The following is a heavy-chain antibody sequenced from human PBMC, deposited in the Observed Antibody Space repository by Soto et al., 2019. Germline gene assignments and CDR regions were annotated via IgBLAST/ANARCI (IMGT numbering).Heavy chain of an antibody. V-gene: IGHV3-30-3*01. CDR2: ISYDGSNK. CDR3: ARDRLRVATYFQH. D-gene: IGHD5-12*01. Sequence: GGSLRLSCAASGFTFSSYAMHWVHQAPGKGLEWVAVISYDGSNKYYADSVKGRFTISRDNSKNTLYLQMNSLRAEDTAVYYCARDRLRVATYFQHWGQGTLVTVSS. J-gene: IGHJ1*01. CDR1: GFTFSSYA.